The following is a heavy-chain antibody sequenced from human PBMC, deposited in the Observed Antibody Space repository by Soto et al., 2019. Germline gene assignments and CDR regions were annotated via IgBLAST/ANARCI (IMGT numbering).Heavy chain of an antibody. V-gene: IGHV4-61*01. CDR1: GGSVSSGSYY. CDR2: IYYSGST. J-gene: IGHJ6*02. D-gene: IGHD3-10*01. Sequence: PSETLSLTCTVSGGSVSSGSYYWSWIRQPPGKGLEWIGYIYYSGSTNYNPSRKSRVTISVDTSKNQFSLKLSSVTAAATAVYYCARKGTRYYYGSGSYYNVLDVWGQGTTVTVSS. CDR3: ARKGTRYYYGSGSYYNVLDV.